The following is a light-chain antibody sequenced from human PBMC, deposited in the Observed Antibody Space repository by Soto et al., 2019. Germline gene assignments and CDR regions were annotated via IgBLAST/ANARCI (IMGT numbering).Light chain of an antibody. CDR2: EVN. CDR3: SSYAGSDKLV. V-gene: IGLV2-8*01. CDR1: SSDVGGYND. Sequence: QSALTQPPSASGSPGQSVTISCTGTSSDVGGYNDVSWYQQHPGKAPKLMIYEVNKRPSGVPDRISGSKSGNTASLTVSGLQAEDEADYYCSSYAGSDKLVFGGGTKLTVL. J-gene: IGLJ2*01.